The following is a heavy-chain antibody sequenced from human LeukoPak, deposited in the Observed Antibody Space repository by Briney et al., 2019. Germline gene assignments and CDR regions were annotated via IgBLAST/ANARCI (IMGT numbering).Heavy chain of an antibody. D-gene: IGHD3-16*02. V-gene: IGHV4-34*01. Sequence: PSETLSLTCAVYGGSFSGYYWSWIRQPPGKGLEWIGEINHSGSTNYNPSLKSRVTISVDTSKNQFSLKLSSVTAADTAVYYCARGGGVWGSYRLFDYWGQGTLVTVSS. CDR3: ARGGGVWGSYRLFDY. CDR2: INHSGST. J-gene: IGHJ4*02. CDR1: GGSFSGYY.